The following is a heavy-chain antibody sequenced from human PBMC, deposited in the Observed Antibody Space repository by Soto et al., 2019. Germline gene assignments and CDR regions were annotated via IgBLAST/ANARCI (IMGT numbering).Heavy chain of an antibody. Sequence: ASVKVSCKASGYTFTSYAMHWVRQAPGQRLEWMGWINAGNGNTKYSQKLQGRVTITRDTSASTAYMELSSLRSEDTAVYYCARVGISIEYSSSSFDYWGQGTLVTVSS. J-gene: IGHJ4*02. CDR2: INAGNGNT. D-gene: IGHD6-6*01. V-gene: IGHV1-3*01. CDR1: GYTFTSYA. CDR3: ARVGISIEYSSSSFDY.